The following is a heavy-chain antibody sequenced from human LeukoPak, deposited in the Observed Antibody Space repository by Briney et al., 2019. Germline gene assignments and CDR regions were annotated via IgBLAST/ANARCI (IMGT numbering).Heavy chain of an antibody. J-gene: IGHJ4*02. Sequence: SVKVSCKASGGTFSGYAISWVRQAPGQGLEWMGGIIPIFGTANYAQKFQGRVTITADESTSTAYMELSSLRSEDTAVYYCARDRDGNGEGRAFDYWGQGTLVTVSS. CDR2: IIPIFGTA. D-gene: IGHD2-8*01. CDR1: GGTFSGYA. CDR3: ARDRDGNGEGRAFDY. V-gene: IGHV1-69*13.